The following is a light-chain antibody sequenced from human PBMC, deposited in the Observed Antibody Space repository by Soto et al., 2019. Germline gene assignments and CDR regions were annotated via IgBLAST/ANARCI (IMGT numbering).Light chain of an antibody. Sequence: ENVLTQSPGTLSLSPGERATLSYRASQSIGSSYLAWYQQKPGHAPRLIMYGTSSRATGIPDRFSGSGSGTDFTLTISRLEPEDFAVYYCQQFGSSLLTFGQGTKVEIK. J-gene: IGKJ1*01. CDR1: QSIGSSY. CDR3: QQFGSSLLT. CDR2: GTS. V-gene: IGKV3-20*01.